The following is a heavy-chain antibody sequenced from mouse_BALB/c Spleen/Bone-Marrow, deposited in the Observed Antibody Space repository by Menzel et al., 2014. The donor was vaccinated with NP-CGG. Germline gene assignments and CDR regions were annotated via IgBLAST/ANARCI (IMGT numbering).Heavy chain of an antibody. CDR2: IYPGGGYT. V-gene: IGHV1-63*02. CDR3: AREVRRYFDV. CDR1: GYTFTNYW. J-gene: IGHJ1*01. D-gene: IGHD2-14*01. Sequence: VKLVESGAELVRPGTSVKISCEASGYTFTNYWLGWVKQRPGHGLEWIGDIYPGGGYTNYNEKFKGKATLTADTSSSTAYMQLSSLTSEDSAVYFCAREVRRYFDVWGAGTTVTVSS.